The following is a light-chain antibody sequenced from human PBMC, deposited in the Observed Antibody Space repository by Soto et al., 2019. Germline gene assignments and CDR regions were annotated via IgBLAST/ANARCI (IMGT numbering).Light chain of an antibody. CDR3: QQDNNWPRALT. CDR2: GAS. CDR1: QSVNSN. V-gene: IGKV3-15*01. Sequence: EIVMTQSPATLSVSPGERATFSCRASQSVNSNLAWYQQKPGQAPRLLIYGASTGATGIPARFSGSGSGTEFTLTISGLQSEDFAVYYCQQDNNWPRALTFGGGTKVDIK. J-gene: IGKJ4*01.